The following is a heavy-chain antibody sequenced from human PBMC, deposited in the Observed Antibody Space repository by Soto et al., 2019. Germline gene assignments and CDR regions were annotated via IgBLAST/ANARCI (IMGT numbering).Heavy chain of an antibody. CDR2: IYYDGNT. CDR1: GDSISSNSHY. J-gene: IGHJ4*02. CDR3: ATNGWYCVEY. V-gene: IGHV4-39*07. Sequence: PSETLSLTCTVPGDSISSNSHYWGWIRQPPGKGLESIANIYYDGNTYYNPSLKSRVTISVDKCKNQFSLNLNSVTAADTGVYYCATNGWYCVEYWGQGILVTVSS. D-gene: IGHD6-19*01.